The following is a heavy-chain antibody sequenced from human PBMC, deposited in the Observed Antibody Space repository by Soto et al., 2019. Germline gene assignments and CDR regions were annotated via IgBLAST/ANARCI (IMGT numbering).Heavy chain of an antibody. CDR3: VGGSASGVDY. J-gene: IGHJ4*02. CDR1: TYAYNTHY. Sequence: ASVKVSCKSSTYAYNTHYIHWVRQAPGQGLEWVGVINPSVGSTNYAQKFQGRVTMTRDTSTTTFYMEVTSLTSEDTAVYYCVGGSASGVDYWGQGTLVTVSS. D-gene: IGHD6-6*01. V-gene: IGHV1-46*02. CDR2: INPSVGST.